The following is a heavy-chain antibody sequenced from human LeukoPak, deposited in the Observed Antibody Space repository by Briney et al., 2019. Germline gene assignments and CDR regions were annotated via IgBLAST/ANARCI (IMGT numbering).Heavy chain of an antibody. V-gene: IGHV3-7*01. D-gene: IGHD3-22*01. CDR1: GFTFSSYW. Sequence: GGSLRLSCAASGFTFSSYWMSWVRQAPGKGLEWVANIKQDGSEKYYVASVKGRFTISRDNAKNSLYLQMNSLRAEDTAVYYCARSYYYDSSGQNIDYWGQGTLVTVSS. CDR2: IKQDGSEK. J-gene: IGHJ4*02. CDR3: ARSYYYDSSGQNIDY.